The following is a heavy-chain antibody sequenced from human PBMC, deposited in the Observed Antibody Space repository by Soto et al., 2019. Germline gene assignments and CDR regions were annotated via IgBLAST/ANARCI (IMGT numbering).Heavy chain of an antibody. CDR3: ARSSGGNFGIIIEGSNWFDT. Sequence: SVKVSCKASGGTFSSYAISWVRQAPGQGLEWMGGIIPIFGTANYAQKFQGRVTMTRDTSRSTVYMELRSLRSDDTAIYYCARSSGGNFGIIIEGSNWFDTWGQGTLVTVSS. CDR1: GGTFSSYA. CDR2: IIPIFGTA. J-gene: IGHJ5*02. V-gene: IGHV1-69*05. D-gene: IGHD3-3*01.